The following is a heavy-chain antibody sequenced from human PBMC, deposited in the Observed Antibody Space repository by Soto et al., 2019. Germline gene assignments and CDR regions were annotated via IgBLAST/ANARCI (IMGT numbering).Heavy chain of an antibody. J-gene: IGHJ6*02. V-gene: IGHV1-18*01. CDR3: ARVSIPGIYGEDV. Sequence: QIQLVQSGAEVKKPGASVKVSCKASGYNFFDYGVSWVRQAPGQGLEWMGWVSPKSGNTDYARKVQGRVTMTTDISTSTAYMELSSLRSEDTALYYCARVSIPGIYGEDVWGQGTTVTVSS. CDR2: VSPKSGNT. D-gene: IGHD2-2*01. CDR1: GYNFFDYG.